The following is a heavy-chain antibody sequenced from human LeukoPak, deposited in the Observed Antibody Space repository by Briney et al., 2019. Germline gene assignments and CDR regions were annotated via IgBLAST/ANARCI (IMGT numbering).Heavy chain of an antibody. J-gene: IGHJ4*02. V-gene: IGHV3-48*01. CDR1: GFTFSGYI. D-gene: IGHD6-19*01. Sequence: GGSLRLSCAASGFTFSGYIMNWVRQAPGKGLEWVSFISTTSDTIYYADSVKGRFTVSRDNAKNSLYLQMNSLRAEDTAVYYCARDQWLDYWGQGTLVTVSS. CDR2: ISTTSDTI. CDR3: ARDQWLDY.